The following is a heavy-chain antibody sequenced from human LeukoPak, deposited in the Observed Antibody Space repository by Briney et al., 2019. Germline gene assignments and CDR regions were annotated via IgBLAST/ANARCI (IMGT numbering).Heavy chain of an antibody. V-gene: IGHV3-66*02. Sequence: GGSLRLSCAASGFTVSSNYMSWVRQAPGKGLEWVSVIYSGGSTYYADSVKGRFTISRDNSKNTLYLQMNSLRAEDTAVYYCARQRSFVVPKGAFDIWGQGTMVAVS. D-gene: IGHD2-2*01. J-gene: IGHJ3*02. CDR3: ARQRSFVVPKGAFDI. CDR2: IYSGGST. CDR1: GFTVSSNY.